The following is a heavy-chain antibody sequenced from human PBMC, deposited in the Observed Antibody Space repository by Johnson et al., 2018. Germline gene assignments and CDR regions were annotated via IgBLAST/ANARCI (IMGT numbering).Heavy chain of an antibody. CDR2: ISYDGSNK. Sequence: VQLVESGGGVVQPGRSLRLSCAASGFTFSSYGMHWVRQAPGKGLEWVAVISYDGSNKYYADSVKGRVTISRDNSKNTLYLHMNSLRAEDTAVYYCAKDLGRSSSTRGDGAFDIWGQGTMVTVSS. D-gene: IGHD6-13*01. V-gene: IGHV3-30*18. J-gene: IGHJ3*02. CDR3: AKDLGRSSSTRGDGAFDI. CDR1: GFTFSSYG.